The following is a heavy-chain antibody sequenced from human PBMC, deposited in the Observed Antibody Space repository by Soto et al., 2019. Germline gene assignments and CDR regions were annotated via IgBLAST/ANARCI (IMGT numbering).Heavy chain of an antibody. CDR3: ANQNETLWFGDPRGYYYGMDV. Sequence: GGSLRLSCAASGFTFSSYGMHWVRQAPGKGLEWVAVISYDGSNKYYADSVKGRFTISRENSKNTLYLQMNSLRAEDTAVYYCANQNETLWFGDPRGYYYGMDVWGQGTTVTVSS. V-gene: IGHV3-30*18. J-gene: IGHJ6*02. CDR1: GFTFSSYG. CDR2: ISYDGSNK. D-gene: IGHD3-10*01.